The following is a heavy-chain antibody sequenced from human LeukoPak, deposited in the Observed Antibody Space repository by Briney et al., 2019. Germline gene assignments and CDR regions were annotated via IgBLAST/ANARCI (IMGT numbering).Heavy chain of an antibody. CDR3: ARHRGAYDYVWGSYHQTGWFDY. J-gene: IGHJ4*02. D-gene: IGHD3-16*02. V-gene: IGHV4-59*08. Sequence: SETLSLACTVSGGSISSYYWSWIRQPPGKGLEWIGYIYYSGSTNYNPSLKSRVTISVDTSKNQFSLKLSSVTAADTAVYYCARHRGAYDYVWGSYHQTGWFDYWGQGTLVTVSS. CDR1: GGSISSYY. CDR2: IYYSGST.